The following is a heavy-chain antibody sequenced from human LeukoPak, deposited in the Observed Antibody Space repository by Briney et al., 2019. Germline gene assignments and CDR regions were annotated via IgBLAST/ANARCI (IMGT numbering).Heavy chain of an antibody. J-gene: IGHJ2*01. D-gene: IGHD4-17*01. CDR2: INHSGST. CDR1: GGSFSGYY. V-gene: IGHV4-34*01. Sequence: PSETLSLTCAVYGGSFSGYYWSWTRQPPGKGLEWIGEINHSGSTNYNPSLKSRVTISVDTSKNQFSLKLSSVTAADTAVYYCARESTVTRYFDLWGRGTLVTVSS. CDR3: ARESTVTRYFDL.